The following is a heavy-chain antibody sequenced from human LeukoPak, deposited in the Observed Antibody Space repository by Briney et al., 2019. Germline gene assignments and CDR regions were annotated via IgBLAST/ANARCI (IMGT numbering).Heavy chain of an antibody. V-gene: IGHV3-23*01. CDR3: AKGSRSGWYYFDY. CDR1: GFTFSSYA. CDR2: ISGSGGST. Sequence: GGSLRLSCAASGFTFSSYAMSWARQAPGKGLEWVSAISGSGGSTYYADSVKGRFTISRDNSKNTLYLQMNSLRAEDTAVYYCAKGSRSGWYYFDYWGQGTLVTVSS. D-gene: IGHD6-19*01. J-gene: IGHJ4*02.